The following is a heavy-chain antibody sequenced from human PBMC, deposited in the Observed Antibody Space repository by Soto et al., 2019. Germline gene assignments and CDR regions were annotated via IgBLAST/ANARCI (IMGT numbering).Heavy chain of an antibody. V-gene: IGHV1-18*01. CDR2: ISGYNGNT. CDR3: AHDDSVVRGVYYYDGMDV. J-gene: IGHJ6*02. Sequence: QAQLVQSGAEVKKPGASVKVSCKASGYTFSSYGITWVRQAPGQGLEWMAWISGYNGNTNYAQNLQGRDNMTTDTSTTTAYLGLRRLRSADTAVYYRAHDDSVVRGVYYYDGMDVWGQGTTVTVSS. D-gene: IGHD3-10*01. CDR1: GYTFSSYG.